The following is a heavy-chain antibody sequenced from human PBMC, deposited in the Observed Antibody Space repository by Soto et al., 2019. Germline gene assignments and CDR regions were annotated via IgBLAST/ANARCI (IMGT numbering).Heavy chain of an antibody. CDR2: ISYDGSNK. D-gene: IGHD6-13*01. CDR3: AKEEQLAPVYFHY. Sequence: PGGSLRLSCAASGFTFSSYGMHWVRQAPGKGLEWVAVISYDGSNKYYADSVKGRFTISRDNSKNTLYLQMNSLRAEDSAVYYCAKEEQLAPVYFHYWGQGTLVTVSS. CDR1: GFTFSSYG. V-gene: IGHV3-30*18. J-gene: IGHJ4*02.